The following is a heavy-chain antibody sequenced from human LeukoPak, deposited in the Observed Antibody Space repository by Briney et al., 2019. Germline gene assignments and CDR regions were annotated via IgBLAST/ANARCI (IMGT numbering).Heavy chain of an antibody. CDR2: INHSGST. CDR3: ASPYVIAAAEPNWYFDL. V-gene: IGHV4-34*01. CDR1: GGSFSGYY. D-gene: IGHD6-13*01. J-gene: IGHJ2*01. Sequence: SETLSLTYAVYGGSFSGYYWSWIRQPPGKGLEWIGEINHSGSTNYNPSLKSRVTISVDTSKNQFSLKLSSVTAADTAVYYCASPYVIAAAEPNWYFDLWGRGTLVTVSS.